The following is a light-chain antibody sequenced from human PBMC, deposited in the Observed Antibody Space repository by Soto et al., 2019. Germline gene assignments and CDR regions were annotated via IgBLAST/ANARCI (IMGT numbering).Light chain of an antibody. CDR1: QHISSNY. V-gene: IGKV3-20*01. Sequence: ESVLTQSPGTLSLSPGERATLSCRASQHISSNYLAWYQQKPGQAPRLLIYGASSRATGIPDSFSGSGSGTDFTLTISRLEPEDFAIYYCQQYNYWPPKTFGQGTKVAIK. CDR3: QQYNYWPPKT. CDR2: GAS. J-gene: IGKJ1*01.